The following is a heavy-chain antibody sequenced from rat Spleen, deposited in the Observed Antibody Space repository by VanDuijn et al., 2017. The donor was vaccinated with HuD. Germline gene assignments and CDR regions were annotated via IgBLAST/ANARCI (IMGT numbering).Heavy chain of an antibody. Sequence: QVQLRESGPGLLQPSQTLSLTCTVPGFSLTSHHVSWVRQSPGKGLEWLGVIWTGGGTAYNSALKSRLTISRDTSKSQVFLKMNSHQIKDTAIYFCSRLTESVLNWFAYWGQSTLVTVSS. CDR3: SRLTESVLNWFAY. D-gene: IGHD1-7*01. CDR1: GFSLTSHH. V-gene: IGHV2-43*01. CDR2: IWTGGGT. J-gene: IGHJ3*01.